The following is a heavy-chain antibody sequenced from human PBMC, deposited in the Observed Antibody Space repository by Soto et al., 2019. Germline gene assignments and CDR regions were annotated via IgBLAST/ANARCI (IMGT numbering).Heavy chain of an antibody. D-gene: IGHD6-13*01. CDR3: ASHTGIAARGWFDP. CDR1: GGSISSYY. V-gene: IGHV4-59*01. CDR2: IYYSGST. Sequence: PSETLSLTCTFSGGSISSYYWSWIRQPPGKGLEWIGYIYYSGSTNYNPSLKSRVTISVDTSKNQFSLKLSSVTAADTAVYYCASHTGIAARGWFDPWGQGTPVSVYS. J-gene: IGHJ5*02.